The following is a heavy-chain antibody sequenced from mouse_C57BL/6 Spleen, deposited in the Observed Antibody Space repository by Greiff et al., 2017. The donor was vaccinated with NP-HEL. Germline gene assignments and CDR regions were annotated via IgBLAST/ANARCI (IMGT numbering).Heavy chain of an antibody. J-gene: IGHJ2*01. CDR2: INYDGSST. CDR1: GFTFSDYY. D-gene: IGHD3-2*02. CDR3: ARGRLNYFDY. V-gene: IGHV5-16*01. Sequence: EVQLQESEGGLVQPGSSMKLSCTASGFTFSDYYMAWVRQVPEKGLEWVANINYDGSSTYYLDSLKSRFIISRDNAKNILYLQMSSLKSEDTATYYCARGRLNYFDYWGQGTTLTVSS.